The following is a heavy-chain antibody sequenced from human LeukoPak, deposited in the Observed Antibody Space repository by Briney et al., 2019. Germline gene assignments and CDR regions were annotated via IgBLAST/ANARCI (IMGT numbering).Heavy chain of an antibody. D-gene: IGHD6-13*01. V-gene: IGHV3-30-3*01. CDR3: ARGDRGTAAGNNWFNP. Sequence: GGSLRLSCVASGFTFSSDAMHWVRQTPGKGLEWVAVISYDGNEKYQVDSVKGRFTISRDNSKNTLYLQMTSLRVEDTAVYYCARGDRGTAAGNNWFNPWGQGTLVTVSS. CDR1: GFTFSSDA. J-gene: IGHJ5*02. CDR2: ISYDGNEK.